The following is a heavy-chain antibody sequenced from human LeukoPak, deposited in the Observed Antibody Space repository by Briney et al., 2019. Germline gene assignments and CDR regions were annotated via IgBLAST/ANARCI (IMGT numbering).Heavy chain of an antibody. CDR1: GLTFSSSW. D-gene: IGHD5-18*01. Sequence: SGGSLRLSCAVSGLTFSSSWMDWVRQAPGKGLEWVASINPDGNKKYSADSAKGRFTISRDNAENSLYLQMNSLRVEDTAFYYCARDLAYSRLDYWGQGMLVTVSS. CDR2: INPDGNKK. V-gene: IGHV3-7*01. J-gene: IGHJ4*02. CDR3: ARDLAYSRLDY.